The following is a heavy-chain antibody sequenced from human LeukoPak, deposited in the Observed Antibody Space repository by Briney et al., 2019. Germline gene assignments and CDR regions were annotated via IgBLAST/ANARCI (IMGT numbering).Heavy chain of an antibody. Sequence: PSETLSLTCTVSGGSIRSDYWSWIRQPPGKGLEWIGYIYYSGTTNSGSTNYNPSLKSRVTISVDTSKSQFSLRVNSVTAADTAVYYCARQDLLYGSGSYPIDTWGQGTLVTVS. D-gene: IGHD3-10*01. J-gene: IGHJ5*02. CDR1: GGSIRSDY. V-gene: IGHV4-59*01. CDR3: ARQDLLYGSGSYPIDT. CDR2: IYYSGTTNSGST.